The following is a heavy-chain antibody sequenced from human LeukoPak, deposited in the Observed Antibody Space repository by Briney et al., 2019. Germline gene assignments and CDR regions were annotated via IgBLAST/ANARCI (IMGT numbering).Heavy chain of an antibody. CDR1: GGSISSGDYY. V-gene: IGHV4-30-4*01. CDR3: ARLGNDYGDYRVPYYFDY. CDR2: IYYSGST. J-gene: IGHJ4*02. Sequence: SETLSLTCTVSGGSISSGDYYWSWIRQPPGKGLEWIGYIYYSGSTYYNPSLKSRVTISVDTSKNQFSLKLSSVTAADTAVYYCARLGNDYGDYRVPYYFDYWGQGTLVTVSS. D-gene: IGHD4-17*01.